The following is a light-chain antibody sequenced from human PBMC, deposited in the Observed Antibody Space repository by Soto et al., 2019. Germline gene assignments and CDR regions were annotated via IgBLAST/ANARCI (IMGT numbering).Light chain of an antibody. J-gene: IGKJ1*01. V-gene: IGKV3-15*01. Sequence: EIVLAQSPATLSVTPGERITLSCRATQTIGQKLAWYLQRPGQAPSLLMYGASTRATDIPARFSGSVSGTESTLTITGLQSEDFAVYYCQQYNGWPWTFGQGTKVDIK. CDR1: QTIGQK. CDR2: GAS. CDR3: QQYNGWPWT.